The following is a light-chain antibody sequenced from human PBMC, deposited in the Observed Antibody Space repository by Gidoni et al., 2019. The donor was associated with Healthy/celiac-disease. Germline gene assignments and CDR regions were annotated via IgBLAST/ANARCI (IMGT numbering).Light chain of an antibody. CDR3: QQYNNWPRT. J-gene: IGKJ1*01. Sequence: EIVMTQSPATLSVSPGERATLSWRASQSVSSNIAWYQQKPGQAPRLLIYGASTRATGIPARFSGSGSGTEFTLTISSLQSEDFAVYYCQQYNNWPRTFGQGTKVEIK. CDR1: QSVSSN. CDR2: GAS. V-gene: IGKV3-15*01.